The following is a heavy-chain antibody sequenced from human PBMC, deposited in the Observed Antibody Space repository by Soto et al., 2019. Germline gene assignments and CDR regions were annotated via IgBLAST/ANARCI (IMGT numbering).Heavy chain of an antibody. CDR2: IIPAFHTP. J-gene: IGHJ4*02. CDR1: GGTFSSYV. V-gene: IGHV1-69*01. D-gene: IGHD1-26*01. CDR3: ARNLGWELDYLDY. Sequence: QVQLVQSGAEVRKPGSSVKVSCKASGGTFSSYVISWVRQAPGQGLEWMGGIIPAFHTPTYAQRFQGRVTITADGSTNTAYMELSSLTSDDTAVYYCARNLGWELDYLDYWGQGTLVTVSS.